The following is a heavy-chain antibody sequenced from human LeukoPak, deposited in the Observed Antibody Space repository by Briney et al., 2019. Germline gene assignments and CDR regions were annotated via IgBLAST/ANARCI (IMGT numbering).Heavy chain of an antibody. CDR3: ARHVTIRFTMIVVVKNWFDP. J-gene: IGHJ5*02. CDR2: IYYSGST. D-gene: IGHD3-22*01. V-gene: IGHV4-39*01. CDR1: GGSISSSSYY. Sequence: SETLSLTCTVSGGSISSSSYYWGWIRQPPGKGLEWIGSIYYSGSTYYNPSLKSRVTISVDTSKNQFSLKLSSVTAADTAVYYCARHVTIRFTMIVVVKNWFDPWGQGTLVTVSS.